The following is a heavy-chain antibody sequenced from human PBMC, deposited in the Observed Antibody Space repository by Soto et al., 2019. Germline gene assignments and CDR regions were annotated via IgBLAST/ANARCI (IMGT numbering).Heavy chain of an antibody. Sequence: PGGYLRLSCAASGFTVSSNYMSWVRQAPGKGLEWVSVIYSGGSTYYADSVKGRFTISRDNSKNTLYLQMNSLRAEDTAVYYCARAGFYFWIGPPYYGMVVWGQGTMVTVS. J-gene: IGHJ6*02. D-gene: IGHD3-3*01. V-gene: IGHV3-53*01. CDR1: GFTVSSNY. CDR2: IYSGGST. CDR3: ARAGFYFWIGPPYYGMVV.